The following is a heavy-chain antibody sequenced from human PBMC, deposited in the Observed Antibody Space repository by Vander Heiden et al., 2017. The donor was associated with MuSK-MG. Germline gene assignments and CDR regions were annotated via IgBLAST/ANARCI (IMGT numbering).Heavy chain of an antibody. CDR3: ARQGYSYTNFDY. CDR1: GGSISSYY. J-gene: IGHJ4*02. V-gene: IGHV4-59*08. CDR2: IYYSRST. D-gene: IGHD5-18*01. Sequence: QVQLQASGPGLAMPSETLSLTCTVSGGSISSYYWSWIRHPPGKGLEWIGYIYYSRSTNYNPSLKSRVTIAVDTSKNQSSLKLSSVTAADTAVYYCARQGYSYTNFDYWGQGTLVTVSS.